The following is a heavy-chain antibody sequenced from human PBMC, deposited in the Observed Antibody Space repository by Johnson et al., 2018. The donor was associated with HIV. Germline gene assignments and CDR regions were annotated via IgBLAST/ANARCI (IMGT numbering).Heavy chain of an antibody. CDR2: ISGSGGST. CDR3: AKDGMLLRAFDI. J-gene: IGHJ3*02. Sequence: EVQLVESGGALVQPGGSLRLSCAASGFTFSSYWMSWVRQAPGKGLEWVSAISGSGGSTYYADSVKGRFTISRDNSKNTLYLQMNSLRAEDTAVYYCAKDGMLLRAFDIWGQGTMVTVSS. CDR1: GFTFSSYW. V-gene: IGHV3-23*04. D-gene: IGHD2-15*01.